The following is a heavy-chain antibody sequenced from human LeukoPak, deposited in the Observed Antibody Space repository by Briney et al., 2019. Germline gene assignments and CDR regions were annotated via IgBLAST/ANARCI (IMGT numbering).Heavy chain of an antibody. D-gene: IGHD2-2*01. Sequence: PSETLSLTCTVSGGSISSSSYYWGWIRQPPGKGLEWIGSIYYSGSTYYNPSLKSRVTISVDTSKNQFPLKLSSVTAADTAVYYCASSSDQYCSSTSCWENYWGQGTLVTVSS. CDR2: IYYSGST. J-gene: IGHJ4*02. CDR3: ASSSDQYCSSTSCWENY. CDR1: GGSISSSSYY. V-gene: IGHV4-39*01.